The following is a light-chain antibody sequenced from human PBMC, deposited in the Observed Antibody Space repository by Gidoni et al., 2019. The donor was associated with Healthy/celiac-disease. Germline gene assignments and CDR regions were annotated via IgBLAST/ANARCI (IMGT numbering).Light chain of an antibody. CDR1: SSNIGAGYD. J-gene: IGLJ2*01. CDR3: QSYESSRSGCVV. Sequence: QSVLTHPPSVPRAPRPTVTISCTRSSSNIGAGYDVHWYQQLPRTAPKLLIYGNSNRTPGVPDRFSGSKSGTSTSLAITGRQAEDEADDDCQSYESSRSGCVVFGGGTKLTVL. CDR2: GNS. V-gene: IGLV1-40*01.